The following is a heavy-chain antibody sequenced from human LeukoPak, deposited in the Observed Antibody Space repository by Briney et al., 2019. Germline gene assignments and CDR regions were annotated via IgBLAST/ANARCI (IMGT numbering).Heavy chain of an antibody. V-gene: IGHV4-59*01. CDR3: ARGRGSGSYYYGMDV. CDR2: IYYSGST. Sequence: SETLSLTCTVSGGSISSYYWSWIRQHPGKGLEWIGYIYYSGSTNYNPSLKSRVTISVDTSKNQFSLKLSSVTAADTAVYYCARGRGSGSYYYGMDVWGQGTTVTVSS. CDR1: GGSISSYY. J-gene: IGHJ6*02. D-gene: IGHD3-10*01.